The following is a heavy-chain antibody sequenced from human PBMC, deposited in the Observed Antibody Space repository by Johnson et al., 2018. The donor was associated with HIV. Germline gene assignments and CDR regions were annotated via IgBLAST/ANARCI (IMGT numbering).Heavy chain of an antibody. J-gene: IGHJ3*02. CDR1: GFTFSSYA. V-gene: IGHV3-30-3*01. Sequence: QMLLVESGGGVVQPGRSLRLSCAASGFTFSSYAMHWVRQAPGKGLEWMAIISYDGSNEYYADSVKGRFTISRDNSKNTLYLQMNSLKTEDTAVYYCTTDLSFTVTRGGGGDAFDIWGQGTMVSVSS. CDR3: TTDLSFTVTRGGGGDAFDI. D-gene: IGHD4-17*01. CDR2: ISYDGSNE.